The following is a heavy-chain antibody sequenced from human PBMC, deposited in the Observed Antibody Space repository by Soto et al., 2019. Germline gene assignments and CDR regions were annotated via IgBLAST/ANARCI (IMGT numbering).Heavy chain of an antibody. CDR3: TKSGGWRYFDL. V-gene: IGHV4-59*01. D-gene: IGHD6-19*01. CDR2: ISYMGTT. Sequence: SETLSLTCTVSGGSMNNYYWSWIRQAPGKGLQYIGYISYMGTTNYNPSLKSRVTISVDTSKNQFSLKLTSVTAADTALYYCTKSGGWRYFDLWGRGSLVTVSS. J-gene: IGHJ2*01. CDR1: GGSMNNYY.